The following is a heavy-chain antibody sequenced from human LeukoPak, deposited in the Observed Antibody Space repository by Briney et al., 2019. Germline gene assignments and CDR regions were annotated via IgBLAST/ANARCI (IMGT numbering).Heavy chain of an antibody. J-gene: IGHJ4*02. CDR1: GFTFSSYA. CDR2: ISGSGGST. CDR3: AKGIGYRYATPFDY. Sequence: AGGSLRLSCAASGFTFSSYAMHWVRQAPGKGLEWVSAISGSGGSTYYADSVKGRFTISRDNSKNTLYLQMNSLRAEDTAVYYFAKGIGYRYATPFDYWGQGTLVTVSS. D-gene: IGHD5-18*01. V-gene: IGHV3-23*01.